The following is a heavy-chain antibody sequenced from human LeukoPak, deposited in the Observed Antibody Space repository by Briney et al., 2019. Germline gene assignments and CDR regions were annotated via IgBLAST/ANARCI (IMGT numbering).Heavy chain of an antibody. CDR1: GGSISGSIYY. D-gene: IGHD1-1*01. J-gene: IGHJ4*02. CDR3: ARHVLLRVTTSLFGY. CDR2: MYYHGAN. Sequence: PSETLSLTCSVSGGSISGSIYYWGWIRQPPGKGLEWIARMYYHGANYYNPSHKSRDTICVDTANNQYTLKVHSVTAADTAVHHIARHVLLRVTTSLFGYWGQRALVIVS. V-gene: IGHV4-39*01.